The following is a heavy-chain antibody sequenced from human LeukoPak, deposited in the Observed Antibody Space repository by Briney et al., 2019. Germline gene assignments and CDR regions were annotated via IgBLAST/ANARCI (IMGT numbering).Heavy chain of an antibody. CDR2: IYYSGST. Sequence: SETLSLTCTVSGGSISRGSYYWSWIRQPPEKGLEWIGYIYYSGSTNYNPSLKSRVTISLDTSKNQFSLKLSSVTAADTAVYYCARDTGNWFDPWGQGTLVTVSS. CDR1: GGSISRGSYY. J-gene: IGHJ5*02. D-gene: IGHD2-8*02. V-gene: IGHV4-61*01. CDR3: ARDTGNWFDP.